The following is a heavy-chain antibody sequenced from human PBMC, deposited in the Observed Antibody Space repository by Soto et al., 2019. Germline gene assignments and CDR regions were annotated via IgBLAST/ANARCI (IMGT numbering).Heavy chain of an antibody. CDR2: INGGTGQT. V-gene: IGHV1-3*01. J-gene: IGHJ6*02. CDR1: GYTFSTHA. CDR3: ARGKGMEENYYYYGLDI. D-gene: IGHD1-1*01. Sequence: QVQVVQSGAEVKKPGASVKISCKASGYTFSTHAMHWVRQAPGQSLEWMGWINGGTGQTKHSHRFQDRVTITRDTSASTAYMELSSLRSEDTAEYYCARGKGMEENYYYYGLDIWGQGTTVTVSS.